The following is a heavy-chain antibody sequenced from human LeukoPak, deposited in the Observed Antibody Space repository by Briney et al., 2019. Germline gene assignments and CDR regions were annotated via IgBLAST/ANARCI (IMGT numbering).Heavy chain of an antibody. D-gene: IGHD3-22*01. J-gene: IGHJ3*02. Sequence: ASVKVSCKASGYTFTGYYMHWVRQAPGQGFEWMGWINPNKGGTNYAQKFQGRVTMTRDTSISTAYMELNRLTSDDTAVFYCARDRGYFDSSGYRSDAFDIWGQGTIVTVSS. CDR3: ARDRGYFDSSGYRSDAFDI. CDR1: GYTFTGYY. V-gene: IGHV1-2*02. CDR2: INPNKGGT.